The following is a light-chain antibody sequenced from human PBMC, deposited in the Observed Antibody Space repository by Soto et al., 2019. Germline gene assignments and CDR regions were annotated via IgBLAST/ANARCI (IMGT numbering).Light chain of an antibody. V-gene: IGKV3-15*01. CDR2: GAS. J-gene: IGKJ1*01. CDR1: QSVGSN. Sequence: EIVMTQSPATLSVSPGERATLSCRASQSVGSNLAWYQQTPGQAPRLLIYGASTRATGIPARFSASESGADFTLTISSLQSEDFAVYYCQQYNNWPRTLGQGTKVDIK. CDR3: QQYNNWPRT.